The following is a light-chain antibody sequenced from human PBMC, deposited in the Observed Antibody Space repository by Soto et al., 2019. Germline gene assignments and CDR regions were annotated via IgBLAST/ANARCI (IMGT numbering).Light chain of an antibody. CDR1: QSVSSN. CDR3: QQYNNWPRT. V-gene: IGKV3-15*01. Sequence: EIVMTQSPATPSVSPGERATLSCRASQSVSSNLAWYQQKPGQAPRLLIYGASTSATGIPARFSGSGSGTEFTLTISSLQSEDFAVYYCQQYNNWPRTFGQGTKVEIK. CDR2: GAS. J-gene: IGKJ1*01.